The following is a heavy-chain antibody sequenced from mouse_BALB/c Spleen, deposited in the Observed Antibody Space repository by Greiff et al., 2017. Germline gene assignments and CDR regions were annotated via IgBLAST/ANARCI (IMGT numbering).Heavy chain of an antibody. CDR3: ALDYDYDGGFAY. V-gene: IGHV14-3*02. D-gene: IGHD2-4*01. CDR1: GFNIKDTY. CDR2: IDPANGNT. J-gene: IGHJ3*01. Sequence: LVESGAELVKPGASVKLSCTASGFNIKDTYMHWVKQRPEQGLEWIGRIDPANGNTKYDPKFQGKATITADTSSNTAYLQLSSLTSEDTAVYYCALDYDYDGGFAYWGQGTLVTVSA.